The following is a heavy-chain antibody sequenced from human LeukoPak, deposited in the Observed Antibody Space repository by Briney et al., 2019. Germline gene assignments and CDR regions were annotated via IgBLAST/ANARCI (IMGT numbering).Heavy chain of an antibody. CDR2: ISTSGST. D-gene: IGHD2-2*01. Sequence: SETLSLTCTVSGGCISNYYWSWIRQPAGKGLEWIGRISTSGSTNYNPSLKSRVTISVDKSRNQFSLKLSSVTAADTAVYYCARVALSGLCYFDNWGQGTLVTVSS. CDR3: ARVALSGLCYFDN. J-gene: IGHJ4*02. CDR1: GGCISNYY. V-gene: IGHV4-4*07.